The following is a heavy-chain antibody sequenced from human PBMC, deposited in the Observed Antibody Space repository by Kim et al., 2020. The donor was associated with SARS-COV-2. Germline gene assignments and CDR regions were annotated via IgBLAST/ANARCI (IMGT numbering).Heavy chain of an antibody. CDR3: AKDPMVRGVQYY. J-gene: IGHJ4*02. CDR2: T. D-gene: IGHD3-10*01. V-gene: IGHV3-23*01. Sequence: TYYADSVKGRFTISRDNSKNTLYLQMNSLRAEDTAVYYCAKDPMVRGVQYYWGQGTLVTVSS.